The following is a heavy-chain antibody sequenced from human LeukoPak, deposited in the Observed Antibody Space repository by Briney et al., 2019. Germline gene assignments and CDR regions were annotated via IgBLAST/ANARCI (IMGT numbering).Heavy chain of an antibody. V-gene: IGHV4-34*01. Sequence: SETLSLTCAVYGGSFSGYYWSWIRQPPEKGLEWIGEINHSGSTNYNPSLKSRVTISVDTSKNQFSLKLSSVTAAYTAVYYCARGCFESRQQWLVRGNWFDPWGQGTLVTVSS. CDR3: ARGCFESRQQWLVRGNWFDP. CDR1: GGSFSGYY. D-gene: IGHD6-19*01. CDR2: INHSGST. J-gene: IGHJ5*02.